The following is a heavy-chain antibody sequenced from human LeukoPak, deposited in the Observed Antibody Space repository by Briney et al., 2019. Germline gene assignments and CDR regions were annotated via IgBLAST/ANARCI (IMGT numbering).Heavy chain of an antibody. CDR1: GGSISSSNW. CDR2: IYHSGST. V-gene: IGHV4-4*02. J-gene: IGHJ4*02. D-gene: IGHD3-22*01. CDR3: ARDTYDSSGYFLRRYYFDY. Sequence: PSGTLSLTCAVSGGSISSSNWWSWVRQPPGKGLEWIGEIYHSGSTNYNPSLKSRVTISVDKSKNQFSLKLSSVTAADTAVYYCARDTYDSSGYFLRRYYFDYWGQGTLVTVSS.